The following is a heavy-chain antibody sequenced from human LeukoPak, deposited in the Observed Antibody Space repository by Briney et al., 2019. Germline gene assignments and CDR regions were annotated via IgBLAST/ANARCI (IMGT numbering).Heavy chain of an antibody. CDR1: GSTFSSYW. D-gene: IGHD1-1*01. V-gene: IGHV3-7*01. CDR3: ARGRLTFDY. Sequence: GGSLRLSCAASGSTFSSYWMTWVRQAPGKGLEWVANIKEDGRDKYYVDSVTGRFTISRDNAKNSLYLQMNSLRAEDTAVYYCARGRLTFDYWGQGTLVTVSS. CDR2: IKEDGRDK. J-gene: IGHJ4*02.